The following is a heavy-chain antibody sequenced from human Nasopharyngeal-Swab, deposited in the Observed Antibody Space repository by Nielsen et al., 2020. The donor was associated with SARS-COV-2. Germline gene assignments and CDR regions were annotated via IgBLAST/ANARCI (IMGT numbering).Heavy chain of an antibody. CDR1: GFTFSSYA. CDR2: ISGSGDRT. Sequence: GGSLRLSCAASGFTFSSYAMTWVRQAPGKRLEWVSAISGSGDRTYYAESVRGRFTISRDNSKNALYLQMNSLRAEDTAVYYCAKEERSSSWYVTFDYWGQGTLVTVSS. J-gene: IGHJ4*02. D-gene: IGHD6-13*01. CDR3: AKEERSSSWYVTFDY. V-gene: IGHV3-23*01.